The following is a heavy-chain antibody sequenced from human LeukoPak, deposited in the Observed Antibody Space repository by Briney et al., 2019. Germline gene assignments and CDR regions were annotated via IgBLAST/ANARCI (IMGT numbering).Heavy chain of an antibody. J-gene: IGHJ4*02. V-gene: IGHV3-23*01. CDR1: GFTFSSYT. D-gene: IGHD2-8*02. Sequence: GGSLRLSCAASGFTFSSYTMSWVRQAPGKGLEWVSTITTSDGNTYYADSVKGRFTVSRDNSKNTLYLQLNSLRAEDTAVYYCAKSPLRYCTVSTCYPLDYWGQGTLVTVSS. CDR3: AKSPLRYCTVSTCYPLDY. CDR2: ITTSDGNT.